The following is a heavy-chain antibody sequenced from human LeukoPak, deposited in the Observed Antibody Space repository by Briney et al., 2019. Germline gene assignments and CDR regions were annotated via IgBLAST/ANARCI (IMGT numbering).Heavy chain of an antibody. Sequence: GGSLRLSCAASGLTLSDAWMSWVRQAPGKGLEWVGRIKRKTDGGTTDYAAPVKGRFTMSRDDSKNTLYLEMNSLKTEDTAVYYCTTYVCSGGSCYYFDNWGQGTLVTVSS. CDR1: GLTLSDAW. V-gene: IGHV3-15*01. CDR3: TTYVCSGGSCYYFDN. J-gene: IGHJ4*02. CDR2: IKRKTDGGTT. D-gene: IGHD2-15*01.